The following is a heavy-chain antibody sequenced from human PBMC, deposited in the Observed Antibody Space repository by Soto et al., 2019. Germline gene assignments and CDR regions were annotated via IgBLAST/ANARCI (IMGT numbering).Heavy chain of an antibody. J-gene: IGHJ6*03. Sequence: QVQLVESGGGLVKPGGSLRLSCAASGFTFSDYYMSWIRQAPGKGLEWVSYISSSGSTIYYADSVKGRFTISRDNAKNSLYLQMNSLRAEDTVVYYCARVGPTWGFGELLYPPSFHYYYYMDVWGKGTTVTVSS. CDR2: ISSSGSTI. V-gene: IGHV3-11*01. CDR3: ARVGPTWGFGELLYPPSFHYYYYMDV. D-gene: IGHD3-10*01. CDR1: GFTFSDYY.